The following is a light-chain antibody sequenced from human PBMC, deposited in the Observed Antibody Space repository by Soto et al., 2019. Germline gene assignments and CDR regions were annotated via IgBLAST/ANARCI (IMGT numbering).Light chain of an antibody. CDR3: QQRNNWPGT. Sequence: EVVLTQSPGILSLSPGARATLSCRATQSVRSGYLAWYQQKRGQAPRLLIYGASSRATGIPARFSGSGSGTDFTLTISSLEPEDSAAYYCQQRNNWPGTFGQGTKVDIK. J-gene: IGKJ1*01. V-gene: IGKV3D-20*02. CDR1: QSVRSGY. CDR2: GAS.